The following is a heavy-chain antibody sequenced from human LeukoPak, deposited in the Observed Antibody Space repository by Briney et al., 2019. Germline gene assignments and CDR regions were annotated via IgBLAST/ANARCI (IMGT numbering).Heavy chain of an antibody. Sequence: PGGSLRLSCAASGFTFSSYAMHWVRQAPGKGLEWVAVISYDGSNKYYADSVKGRFTISRDNSKNTLYLQMNSLRAEDTAVYYCASRHIAVAGTTIDYWGQGTLVTVSS. CDR3: ASRHIAVAGTTIDY. CDR1: GFTFSSYA. CDR2: ISYDGSNK. V-gene: IGHV3-30-3*01. J-gene: IGHJ4*02. D-gene: IGHD6-19*01.